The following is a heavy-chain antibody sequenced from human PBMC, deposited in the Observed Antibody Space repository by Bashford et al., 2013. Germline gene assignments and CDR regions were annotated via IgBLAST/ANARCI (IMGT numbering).Heavy chain of an antibody. Sequence: SVKVSCKASGVTFTSYSFTWVRQAPGQGLEWMGAIVPLFDSQTYAQKFQGRVTITADQSTDTVYLDLTTLRSDDTAMYYCATGVVVGDKSRVLQFWGQGTLVTVSS. CDR3: ATGVVVGDKSRVLQF. CDR2: IVPLFDSQ. CDR1: GVTFTSYS. D-gene: IGHD2-15*01. J-gene: IGHJ4*02. V-gene: IGHV1-69*13.